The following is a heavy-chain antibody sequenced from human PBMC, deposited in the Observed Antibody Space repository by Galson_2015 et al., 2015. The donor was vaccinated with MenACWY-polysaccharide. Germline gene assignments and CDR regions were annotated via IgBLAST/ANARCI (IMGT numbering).Heavy chain of an antibody. V-gene: IGHV4-39*01. CDR3: ASGYSSSWYDDAFDI. CDR2: IYYSGST. J-gene: IGHJ3*02. Sequence: SETLSLTCTVSGASINSSSYYWGWIRQPPGKGLEWIGNIYYSGSTYYNPSLKSRVTISVDTSKNQFSLKLSSVTAADTAVYYCASGYSSSWYDDAFDIWGQGTMVTVSS. D-gene: IGHD6-13*01. CDR1: GASINSSSYY.